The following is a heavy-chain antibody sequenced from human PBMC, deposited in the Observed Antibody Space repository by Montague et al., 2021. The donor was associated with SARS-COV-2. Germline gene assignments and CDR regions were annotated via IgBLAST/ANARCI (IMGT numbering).Heavy chain of an antibody. D-gene: IGHD3-22*01. Sequence: SLRLSCAASGFSVTNNYMSWVRQAPGKGLEWVSVFYNDGGTYYANSVKGRFIISRDNSRNRLFLQMKSLRAEDTAVHYCARARGGTGYSRNYFDYWGQGTLVTVSS. CDR1: GFSVTNNY. J-gene: IGHJ4*02. CDR3: ARARGGTGYSRNYFDY. CDR2: FYNDGGT. V-gene: IGHV3-53*01.